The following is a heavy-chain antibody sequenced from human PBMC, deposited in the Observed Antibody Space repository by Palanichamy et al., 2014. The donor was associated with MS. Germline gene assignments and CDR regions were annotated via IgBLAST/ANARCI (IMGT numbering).Heavy chain of an antibody. CDR2: IHHSGNT. Sequence: QVQLQESGPGLVKPSETLSLTCSVSGDSISGSYWSWIRQSPGKGLEWIGYIHHSGNTNYNPSLRSRVTMSLDTSKNEFSLKVTSVAAADSAVYYCAQSGGYHSSLWYFHLWGRGTRVTVSS. CDR1: GDSISGSY. J-gene: IGHJ2*01. CDR3: AQSGGYHSSLWYFHL. V-gene: IGHV4-4*09. D-gene: IGHD3-22*01.